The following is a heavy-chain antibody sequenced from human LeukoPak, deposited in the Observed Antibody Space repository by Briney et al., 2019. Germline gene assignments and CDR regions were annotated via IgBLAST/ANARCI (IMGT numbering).Heavy chain of an antibody. V-gene: IGHV1-2*02. CDR2: INPNSGGT. J-gene: IGHJ4*02. CDR3: ARSDVMIFGVVSHFDY. D-gene: IGHD3-3*01. Sequence: ASVTVSFKASGYSFTGYYMHWVRQAPGQGREWMGWINPNSGGTNYAQKFQGRVTMTRDTSISTAYMELSRLRSDDTAVYYCARSDVMIFGVVSHFDYWGQGTLVTVSA. CDR1: GYSFTGYY.